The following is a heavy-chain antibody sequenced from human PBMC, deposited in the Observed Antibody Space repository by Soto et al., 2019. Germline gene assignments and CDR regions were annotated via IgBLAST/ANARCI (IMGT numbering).Heavy chain of an antibody. V-gene: IGHV4-59*01. J-gene: IGHJ5*02. CDR1: GGSISSYY. D-gene: IGHD6-19*01. Sequence: PSETLSLTCTGSGGSISSYYWRWLRQPPGKGLEWIGYIYYRGSTNYNPSLKSRVTITVDTSKNHFSQKLSSVTAADTSVYYCAREGAWYSSGIQSGWFDPWGQGPLVTVPS. CDR2: IYYRGST. CDR3: AREGAWYSSGIQSGWFDP.